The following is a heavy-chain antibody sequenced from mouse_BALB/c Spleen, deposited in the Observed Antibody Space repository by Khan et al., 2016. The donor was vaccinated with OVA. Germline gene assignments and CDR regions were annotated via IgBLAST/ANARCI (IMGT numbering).Heavy chain of an antibody. CDR2: IDPYNGGS. Sequence: VQLLQSGPELVQPWASVKVSCKASGYSFTDYNMFWVKQSHGKSLEWIGYIDPYNGGSGSNQTFKGKATLTVDKSSSTAFMHLSSLTSEDAAVFYGARTDYYGSSYYFDYWGQGTTLTVSS. CDR3: ARTDYYGSSYYFDY. J-gene: IGHJ2*01. D-gene: IGHD1-1*01. V-gene: IGHV1S135*01. CDR1: GYSFTDYN.